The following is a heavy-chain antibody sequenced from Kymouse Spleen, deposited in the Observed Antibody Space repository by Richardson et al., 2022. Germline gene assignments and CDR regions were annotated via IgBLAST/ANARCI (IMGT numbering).Heavy chain of an antibody. V-gene: IGHV3-9*01. J-gene: IGHJ6*02. Sequence: EVQLVESGGGLVQPGRSLRLSCAASGFTFDDYAMHWVRQAPGKGLEWVSGISWNSGSIGYADSVKGRFTISRDNAKNSLYLQMNSLRAEDTALYYCAKDMHYDILTGYSYYYYYGMDVWGQGTTVTVSS. D-gene: IGHD3-9*01. CDR3: AKDMHYDILTGYSYYYYYGMDV. CDR1: GFTFDDYA. CDR2: ISWNSGSI.